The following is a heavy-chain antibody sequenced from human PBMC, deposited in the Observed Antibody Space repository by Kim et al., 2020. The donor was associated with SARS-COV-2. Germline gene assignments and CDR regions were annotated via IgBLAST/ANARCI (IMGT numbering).Heavy chain of an antibody. J-gene: IGHJ3*01. CDR2: IFPDDSDT. V-gene: IGHV5-51*01. CDR3: ATTTKQCVDACYM. CDR1: GYIFSNHW. D-gene: IGHD5-12*01. Sequence: GESLKISCKGSGYIFSNHWTAWVRQKPGKGLEWMGIIFPDDSDTRYSPSFEGQVTISADTSISTAYLQWSSLKAADTAMYYCATTTKQCVDACYMWGQGTMVTVSS.